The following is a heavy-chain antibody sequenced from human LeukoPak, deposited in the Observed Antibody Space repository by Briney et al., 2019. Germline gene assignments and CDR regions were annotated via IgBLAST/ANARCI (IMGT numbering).Heavy chain of an antibody. V-gene: IGHV4-59*01. CDR3: ARDFDY. Sequence: SVTLSLTCTVSGGSISSYYWSWIRQPPGKGLEWIGYIYYSGSTNYNPSLKSRVTISVDTSKNQFSLKLSSVTAADTAVYYCARDFDYWGQGTLVTVSS. CDR2: IYYSGST. J-gene: IGHJ4*02. CDR1: GGSISSYY.